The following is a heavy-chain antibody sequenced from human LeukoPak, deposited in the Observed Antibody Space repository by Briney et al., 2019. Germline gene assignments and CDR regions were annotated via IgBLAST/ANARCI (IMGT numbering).Heavy chain of an antibody. CDR3: ARGGFLDPFDP. V-gene: IGHV4-59*01. J-gene: IGHJ6*02. D-gene: IGHD1-1*01. CDR1: GGSISSYY. Sequence: SETLSLTCTVSGGSISSYYWSWIRQPPGKGLEWIGYIYYSGSTKYNPSLKSRVTISVDTSKNQFSLRLSSVTAADTAVYYCARGGFLDPFDPWGQGTTVTVSS. CDR2: IYYSGST.